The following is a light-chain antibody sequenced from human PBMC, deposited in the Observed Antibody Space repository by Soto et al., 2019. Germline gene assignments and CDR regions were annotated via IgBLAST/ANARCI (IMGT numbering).Light chain of an antibody. Sequence: EIVLTQSPGTLTLSPGERATLSCRASQSVSSSYLAWYQQKPGQAPRLLIYGASSRATGIPDRFSGSGSGTDFTLTISRREPEDFAVYYCQQYGSSPTWRFCQRTKV. V-gene: IGKV3-20*01. CDR2: GAS. CDR1: QSVSSSY. CDR3: QQYGSSPTWR. J-gene: IGKJ1*01.